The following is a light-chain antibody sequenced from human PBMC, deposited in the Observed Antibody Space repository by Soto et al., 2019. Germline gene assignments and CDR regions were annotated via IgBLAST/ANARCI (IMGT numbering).Light chain of an antibody. CDR2: WAS. CDR3: QQYFNKPYT. Sequence: EIVMTQSPDSLAVSLGERATINCKSSQSVLYNSNNKNYLAWFQHKPGQPPKLLIYWASTREYGVPDRFSGSGSETDFTLTISSLQAEDVAVYYCQQYFNKPYTFGQGTKLEIE. CDR1: QSVLYNSNNKNY. V-gene: IGKV4-1*01. J-gene: IGKJ2*01.